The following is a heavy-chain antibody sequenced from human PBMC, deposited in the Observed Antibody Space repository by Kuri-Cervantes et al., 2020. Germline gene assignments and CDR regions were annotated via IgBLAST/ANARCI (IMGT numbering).Heavy chain of an antibody. CDR1: GGTFSSYA. J-gene: IGHJ2*01. Sequence: SVKVSCKASGGTFSSYAISWVRQAPGQGLEWMGGIIPIFGTANYAQKFQGRVTITADESTSTAYMELSSLRSEDTAVYYCARDRGANWYFDLWGRGTLVTVSS. D-gene: IGHD3-10*01. CDR2: IIPIFGTA. V-gene: IGHV1-69*13. CDR3: ARDRGANWYFDL.